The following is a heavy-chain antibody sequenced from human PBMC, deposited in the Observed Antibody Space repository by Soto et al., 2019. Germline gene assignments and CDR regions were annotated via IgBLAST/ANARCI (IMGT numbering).Heavy chain of an antibody. CDR1: GYTFTGYY. Sequence: ASVKVSCKASGYTFTGYYMHWVRQAPGQGLEWMGWINPNSGGTNYAQKFQGRVTMTRDTSISTAYRELSRLRSDDTAVYYCARVRITMVRGVIITPPGWFDPWGQGTLGTVAA. V-gene: IGHV1-2*02. J-gene: IGHJ5*02. D-gene: IGHD3-10*01. CDR2: INPNSGGT. CDR3: ARVRITMVRGVIITPPGWFDP.